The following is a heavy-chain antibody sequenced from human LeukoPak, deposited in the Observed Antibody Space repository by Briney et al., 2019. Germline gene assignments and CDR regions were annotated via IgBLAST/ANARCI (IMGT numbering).Heavy chain of an antibody. J-gene: IGHJ4*02. CDR1: GFTFDVYG. CDR2: INWNSGST. D-gene: IGHD3-10*01. Sequence: GGSLRLSCAASGFTFDVYGMSWVRQAPGKGLEWVSGINWNSGSTGYADSVKGRFTISRDNAKNSLYLQMNSLRAEETALYYCARDNDGSGSYYMSGFDYWGQGTLVTVSS. CDR3: ARDNDGSGSYYMSGFDY. V-gene: IGHV3-20*04.